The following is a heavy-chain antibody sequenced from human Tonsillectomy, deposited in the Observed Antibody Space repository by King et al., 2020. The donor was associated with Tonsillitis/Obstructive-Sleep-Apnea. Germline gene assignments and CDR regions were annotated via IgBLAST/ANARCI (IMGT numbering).Heavy chain of an antibody. Sequence: VQLQQWGAGLLKPSETLSLTCAVYGGSFSGYYWSWIRQPPGKGLEWIGEINHSGSTNYNPSLKSRVTISVDTSKNQFSLKLSSVTAADTAVYYCARAATDLYYYYGMDVWGQGTTVTVSS. J-gene: IGHJ6*02. CDR3: ARAATDLYYYYGMDV. V-gene: IGHV4-34*01. CDR2: INHSGST. CDR1: GGSFSGYY.